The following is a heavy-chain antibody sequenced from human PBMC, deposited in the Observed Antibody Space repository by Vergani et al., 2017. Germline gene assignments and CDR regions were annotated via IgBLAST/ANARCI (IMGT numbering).Heavy chain of an antibody. CDR1: GGSVSSGSYY. CDR3: ARAMPAYYDSSGYYDY. CDR2: IYYSGST. V-gene: IGHV4-61*01. Sequence: QVQLQESGPGLVKPSETLSLTCTVSGGSVSSGSYYWSWIRQPPGKGLEWIGYIYYSGSTNYNPSLKSRVTISVDTSKNQFSLKLSSVTAADTAVYYCARAMPAYYDSSGYYDYWGQGTLVTVSS. J-gene: IGHJ4*02. D-gene: IGHD3-22*01.